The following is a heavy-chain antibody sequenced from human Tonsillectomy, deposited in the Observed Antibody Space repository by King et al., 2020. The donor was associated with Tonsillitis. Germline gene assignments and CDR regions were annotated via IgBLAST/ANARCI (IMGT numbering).Heavy chain of an antibody. J-gene: IGHJ4*02. CDR2: ISWNTGSI. V-gene: IGHV3-9*01. Sequence: VQLVESGGGLVQPGRSLRLSCAASGFTFDDYAMHWVRQAPGKGLEWVSGISWNTGSIGYADSVKGRFTISRDNAKNSLYLQMNSLRAEDTALYYCAKDFFDGSGSYNYFDYWGQGTLVTVSS. D-gene: IGHD3-10*01. CDR1: GFTFDDYA. CDR3: AKDFFDGSGSYNYFDY.